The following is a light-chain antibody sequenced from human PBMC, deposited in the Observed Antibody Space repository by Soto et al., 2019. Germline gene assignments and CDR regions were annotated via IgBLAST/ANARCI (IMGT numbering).Light chain of an antibody. V-gene: IGKV3-15*01. CDR2: DTS. CDR1: QSLTSN. CDR3: QQYNHWPRMLS. J-gene: IGKJ4*01. Sequence: EIILTQSPATLYVSPGERATLSCRASQSLTSNLAWYQQRPGQAPRLLIYDTSTRATDIPARFSGSGSGTEFTLTIASLQSEDFAFYYCQQYNHWPRMLSFGGGTKVDIK.